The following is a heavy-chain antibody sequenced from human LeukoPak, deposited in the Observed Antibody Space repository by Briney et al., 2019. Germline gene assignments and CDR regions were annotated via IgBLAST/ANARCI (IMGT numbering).Heavy chain of an antibody. CDR1: GFTFSSYS. J-gene: IGHJ4*02. Sequence: GGSLRLSCAASGFTFSSYSMSWVRQAPGKGLEWVSAISGSGGSTYYADPTKSRFTTSSQNSKTTLYLQMNSLRAEDTAVHYCAKDAPPDVAVAGPYYIDYSGQGTLVTVSS. CDR2: ISGSGGST. CDR3: AKDAPPDVAVAGPYYIDY. D-gene: IGHD6-19*01. V-gene: IGHV3-23*01.